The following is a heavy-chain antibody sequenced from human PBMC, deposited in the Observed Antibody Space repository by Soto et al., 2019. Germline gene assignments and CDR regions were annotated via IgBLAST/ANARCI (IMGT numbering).Heavy chain of an antibody. V-gene: IGHV1-18*01. CDR1: GYTFTSYG. CDR3: ARALPTMDV. J-gene: IGHJ6*02. CDR2: IRAYNGNT. Sequence: QVQLVQSGAEVKKPGASVKVSCKASGYTFTSYGISWVRQAPGQGLEWMGWIRAYNGNTNYAQKLQGRVTMTTDTSTRTASMQLRSPRSDDTAVYSCARALPTMDVWGQATTVTVSS.